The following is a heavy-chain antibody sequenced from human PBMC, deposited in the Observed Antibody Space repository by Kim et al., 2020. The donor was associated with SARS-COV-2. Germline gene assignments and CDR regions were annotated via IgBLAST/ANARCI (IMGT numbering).Heavy chain of an antibody. Sequence: YSASVQVRFTISRDYSKNTLYLQMNSRRAEDTAVYYCARDRRGYWYFDLWRRGTLVTVSS. V-gene: IGHV3-53*01. J-gene: IGHJ2*01. D-gene: IGHD3-16*01. CDR3: ARDRRGYWYFDL.